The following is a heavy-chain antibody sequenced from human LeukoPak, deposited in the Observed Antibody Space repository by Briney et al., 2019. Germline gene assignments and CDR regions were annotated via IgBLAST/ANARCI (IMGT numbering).Heavy chain of an antibody. Sequence: SETLSLTCTVSGGSISSGSYYWSWIRQPAGKGLEWIGRIYTSGSTNYNPPLKSRVTISVDTSKNQFSLKLSSVTAADTAVYYCAREYYYGSGSYYARDAFDIWGQGTMVTVSS. CDR2: IYTSGST. D-gene: IGHD3-10*01. CDR3: AREYYYGSGSYYARDAFDI. CDR1: GGSISSGSYY. V-gene: IGHV4-61*02. J-gene: IGHJ3*02.